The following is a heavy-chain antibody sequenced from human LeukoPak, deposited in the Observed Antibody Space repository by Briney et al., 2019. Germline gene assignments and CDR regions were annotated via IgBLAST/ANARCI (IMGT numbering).Heavy chain of an antibody. CDR1: GFAFSNYA. D-gene: IGHD3-10*01. Sequence: GGSLRLSCAASGFAFSNYAMSWVRQAPGKGLEWVSAISGSGGSTYYADSVKGRFTISRDNSKNTLYLQMNSLRAEDTAVYYCAKVQSVYFGSGSYNMDVWGQGTTVTVSS. V-gene: IGHV3-23*01. CDR2: ISGSGGST. CDR3: AKVQSVYFGSGSYNMDV. J-gene: IGHJ6*02.